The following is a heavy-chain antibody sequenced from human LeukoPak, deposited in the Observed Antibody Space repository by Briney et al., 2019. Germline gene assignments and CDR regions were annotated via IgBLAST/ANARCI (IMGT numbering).Heavy chain of an antibody. D-gene: IGHD3-10*01. Sequence: GGSLRLSCAASGFSFSSYEMNWVRQAPGKGLEWISYINSNGRNIDYADSVRGRFTISRDNAKNSLFLQMNSLRAEDTAVYYCLCLWFGKGVYWGRGTLVTVSS. CDR3: LCLWFGKGVY. CDR1: GFSFSSYE. V-gene: IGHV3-48*03. CDR2: INSNGRNI. J-gene: IGHJ4*02.